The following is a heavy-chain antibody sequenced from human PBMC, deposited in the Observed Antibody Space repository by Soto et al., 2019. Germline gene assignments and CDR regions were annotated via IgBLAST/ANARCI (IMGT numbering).Heavy chain of an antibody. D-gene: IGHD6-13*01. V-gene: IGHV4-59*08. CDR3: ARQLIY. CDR2: IYDSGST. J-gene: IGHJ4*02. CDR1: GGSISSSY. Sequence: SETLSLTCTVSGGSISSSYWSWIRQPPGKGLEWIGYIYDSGSTYYNSSLKSRVTMSVDTSKNQFSLKLSSVTAADTAVYYCARQLIYRGQRTPVTVSS.